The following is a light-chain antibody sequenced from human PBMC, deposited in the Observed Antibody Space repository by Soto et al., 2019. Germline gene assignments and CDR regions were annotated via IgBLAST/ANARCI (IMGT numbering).Light chain of an antibody. V-gene: IGLV2-14*03. CDR2: DVN. Sequence: QSALAQPASVSGSPGQSITISCTGTSSDVGAYYCVSWYQQHPGKAPRLMIYDVNKRPSGASTRFSGSKSGNTASLTISGLQAEDEADYYCCSYSVSDTIVVFGGGTKLTVL. CDR3: CSYSVSDTIVV. CDR1: SSDVGAYYC. J-gene: IGLJ2*01.